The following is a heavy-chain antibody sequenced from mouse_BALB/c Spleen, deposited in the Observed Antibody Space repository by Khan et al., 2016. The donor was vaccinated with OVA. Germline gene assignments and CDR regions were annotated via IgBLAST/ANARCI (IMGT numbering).Heavy chain of an antibody. D-gene: IGHD3-1*01. V-gene: IGHV1-5*01. CDR3: TRWGYWFAY. CDR1: GYIFTSYW. J-gene: IGHJ3*01. CDR2: IYPGNSDT. Sequence: EVQLQQSGTVLARPGASVEMSCKASGYIFTSYWIHWVKQRPGQGLEWLGSIYPGNSDTNYNQRFKGKAKLTAVTSTSTAYMELSNLTNEDSAVYYCTRWGYWFAYWGQGTLVTVSA.